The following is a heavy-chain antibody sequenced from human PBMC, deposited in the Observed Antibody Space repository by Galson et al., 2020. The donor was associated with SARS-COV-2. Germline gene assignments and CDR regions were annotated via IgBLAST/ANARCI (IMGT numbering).Heavy chain of an antibody. D-gene: IGHD6-19*01. CDR2: FDPEDGET. J-gene: IGHJ6*02. CDR3: ATAIAVAGTRSGYYYYYGMDV. CDR1: GYTLTELS. V-gene: IGHV1-24*01. Sequence: GGSLRLSCKVSGYTLTELSMHWVRQAPGKGLEWMGGFDPEDGETIYAQKFQGRVTMTEDTSTDTAYMELSSLRSEDTAVYYCATAIAVAGTRSGYYYYYGMDVWGQGTTVTVSS.